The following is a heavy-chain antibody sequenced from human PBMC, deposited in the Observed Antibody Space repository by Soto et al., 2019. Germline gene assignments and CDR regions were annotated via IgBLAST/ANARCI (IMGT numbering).Heavy chain of an antibody. Sequence: GASVKVSCKASGYTFTGYYMHWLRQAPGQGLEWMGWINPNSGGTNYAQKFQGRVTMTRDTSISTAYMELSRLRSDDTAVYYCARILLQQKYYYYYGMDVWGQGTTVTVSS. CDR3: ARILLQQKYYYYYGMDV. V-gene: IGHV1-2*02. J-gene: IGHJ6*02. CDR1: GYTFTGYY. D-gene: IGHD4-4*01. CDR2: INPNSGGT.